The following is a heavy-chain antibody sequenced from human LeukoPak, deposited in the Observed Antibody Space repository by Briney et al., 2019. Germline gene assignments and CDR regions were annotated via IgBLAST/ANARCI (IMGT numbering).Heavy chain of an antibody. D-gene: IGHD3-3*01. J-gene: IGHJ4*02. CDR2: IYYSGST. CDR1: GGPISSSSYY. CDR3: ARRYYDFWSGIGYFDY. V-gene: IGHV4-39*01. Sequence: KPSETLSLTCTVSGGPISSSSYYWGWIRQPPGKGLEWIGRIYYSGSTYYNPSLKSRVTISVDTSKNQFSLKLSSVTAADTAVYYCARRYYDFWSGIGYFDYWGQGTLVTVSS.